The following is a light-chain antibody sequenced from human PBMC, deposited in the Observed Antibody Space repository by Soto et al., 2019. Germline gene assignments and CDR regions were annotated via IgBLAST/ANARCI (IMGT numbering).Light chain of an antibody. CDR2: DNN. J-gene: IGLJ1*01. Sequence: QSVLTQPPSVSAAPGQKVTISCSGSSSNIRNNYVSWYQQLPGTAPRLLIYDNNKRPSGIPDRFSGSKSGTSATLGITGLQTGDEADYYCGTWDSSLSIYVFRTGTKVTVL. CDR1: SSNIRNNY. V-gene: IGLV1-51*01. CDR3: GTWDSSLSIYV.